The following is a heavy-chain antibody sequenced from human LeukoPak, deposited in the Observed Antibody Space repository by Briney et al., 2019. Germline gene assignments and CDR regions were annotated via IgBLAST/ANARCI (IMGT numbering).Heavy chain of an antibody. J-gene: IGHJ1*01. CDR2: IKSDGST. CDR1: GFTFSSYR. D-gene: IGHD2-21*02. CDR3: ASAPTEIGGYYPEYFRH. V-gene: IGHV3-74*01. Sequence: QSGGSLRLSCTVSGFTFSSYRMHWGRQAPGKGLVWVSRIKSDGSTRYADSVKGRFTISRDNAKNTVSLQMTSLRAEDTGVYYCASAPTEIGGYYPEYFRHWGQGTLVIVSS.